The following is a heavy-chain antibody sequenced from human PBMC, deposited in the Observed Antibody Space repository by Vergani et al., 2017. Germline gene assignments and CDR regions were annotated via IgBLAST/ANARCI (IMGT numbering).Heavy chain of an antibody. CDR1: GLPFSSFA. V-gene: IGHV3-23*01. J-gene: IGHJ6*02. Sequence: EVQLLESGGGLVQPGGSLRLSCQASGLPFSSFAMSWVRQAPGKGLEWVSAISGSGGSTYYANTVKGRFTISRGNAKNTLYLQLNSLRAEDTPVYYCAKSEYYLGDYYYNFYGMDVWGQGTTVTVSS. CDR2: ISGSGGST. D-gene: IGHD3-16*01. CDR3: AKSEYYLGDYYYNFYGMDV.